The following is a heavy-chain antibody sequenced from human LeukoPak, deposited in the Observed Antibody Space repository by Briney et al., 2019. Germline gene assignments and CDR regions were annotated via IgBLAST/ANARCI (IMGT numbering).Heavy chain of an antibody. CDR2: INHSGST. J-gene: IGHJ6*03. CDR3: ARGTRYNWNPRLGYYMDV. CDR1: GGSFSGYY. Sequence: KPSETLSLTCAVYGGSFSGYYWSWIRQPPGKGLEWIGEINHSGSTNYNPSLQSRVTISVDTSKKQFSLKLTSVTAADTAVYYCARGTRYNWNPRLGYYMDVWGKGTTVTVSS. D-gene: IGHD1-20*01. V-gene: IGHV4-34*01.